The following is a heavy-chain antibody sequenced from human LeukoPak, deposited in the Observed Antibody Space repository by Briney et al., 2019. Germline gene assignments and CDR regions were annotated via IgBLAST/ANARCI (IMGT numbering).Heavy chain of an antibody. D-gene: IGHD2-2*01. CDR2: TSAYNGNT. J-gene: IGHJ5*02. V-gene: IGHV1-18*01. Sequence: ASVKVSCKASGYTFTSYGISWVRQAPGQGLEWMGWTSAYNGNTNYAQKLQGRVTMTTDTSTSTAYMELRSLRSDDTAVYYCARVEGYCSSTSCYLNWFDPWGQGTLVTVSS. CDR1: GYTFTSYG. CDR3: ARVEGYCSSTSCYLNWFDP.